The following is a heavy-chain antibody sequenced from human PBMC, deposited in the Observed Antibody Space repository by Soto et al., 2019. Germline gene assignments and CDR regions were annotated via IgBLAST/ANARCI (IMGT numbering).Heavy chain of an antibody. D-gene: IGHD3-10*01. Sequence: SETRSLTCTVSGGSISSYYWSWIRQPPGKGLEWIGYIYYSGTIKYNPSLKSRVTISEDTPKNQISLKLSSVTAADTAVYYCARDRGYYGSGRYYGMDVWGQGTTVTVS. CDR3: ARDRGYYGSGRYYGMDV. J-gene: IGHJ6*02. CDR2: IYYSGTI. CDR1: GGSISSYY. V-gene: IGHV4-59*01.